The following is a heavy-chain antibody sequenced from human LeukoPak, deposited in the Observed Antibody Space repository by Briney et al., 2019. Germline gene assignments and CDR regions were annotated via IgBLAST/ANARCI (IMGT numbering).Heavy chain of an antibody. J-gene: IGHJ4*02. V-gene: IGHV3-23*01. CDR2: ISGSGGST. D-gene: IGHD5-12*01. CDR3: ATEMAVYGYSGWPDPYYFDY. CDR1: GFTFSSYA. Sequence: PGGSLRLSCAASGFTFSSYAMSWVRQAPGKGLEWVSAISGSGGSTYYADSVKGRFTISRDNSKNTLYLQMNSLRAEDTAVYYCATEMAVYGYSGWPDPYYFDYWGQGTLVTVSS.